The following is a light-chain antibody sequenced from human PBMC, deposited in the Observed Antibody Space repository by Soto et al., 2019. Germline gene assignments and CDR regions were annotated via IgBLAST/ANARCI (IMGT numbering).Light chain of an antibody. CDR1: RGITTY. Sequence: DIQLTQSPSFLSASVGDRVTITCRASRGITTYLAWYQQKPGRAPKLLIYAASTLQTGVPSRFSGSGSGTEFTLTISSLQPADFATYYCQQLINSPWTFGQGTKVEVK. CDR2: AAS. CDR3: QQLINSPWT. V-gene: IGKV1-9*01. J-gene: IGKJ1*01.